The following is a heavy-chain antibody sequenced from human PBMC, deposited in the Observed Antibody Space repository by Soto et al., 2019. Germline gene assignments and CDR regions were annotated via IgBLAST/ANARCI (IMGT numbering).Heavy chain of an antibody. V-gene: IGHV1-18*01. CDR3: VRDLDGSGSYYTNY. CDR2: ISPHKDDT. CDR1: GHTFSSIG. D-gene: IGHD3-10*01. J-gene: IGHJ4*02. Sequence: APVEVSCKASGHTFSSIGISWVRQDHGKGLEWMGWISPHKDDTYYAQRLQGRVTMTTDTSTSTAYMELRSLRSDDTAVYFCVRDLDGSGSYYTNYWGQGTLVTVS.